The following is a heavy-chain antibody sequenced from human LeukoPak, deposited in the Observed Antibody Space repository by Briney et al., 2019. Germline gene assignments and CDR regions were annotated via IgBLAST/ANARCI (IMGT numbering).Heavy chain of an antibody. D-gene: IGHD6-13*01. CDR2: IRAYNGNP. Sequence: ASVKVSCKASGYTFTIYGISWVRQAPGQGLEWMGWIRAYNGNPNYAQKRQGKVTMTTYTSSRTAYMELRSLRSDAPAVYYCARLSRVAAAGTGFDYWGQGTLVTVSS. J-gene: IGHJ4*02. CDR1: GYTFTIYG. V-gene: IGHV1-18*01. CDR3: ARLSRVAAAGTGFDY.